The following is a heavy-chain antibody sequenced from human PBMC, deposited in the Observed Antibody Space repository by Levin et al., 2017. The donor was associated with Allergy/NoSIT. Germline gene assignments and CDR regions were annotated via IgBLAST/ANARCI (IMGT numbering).Heavy chain of an antibody. CDR1: GFTFSSYA. D-gene: IGHD6-19*01. Sequence: GESLKISCAASGFTFSSYAMHWVRQAPGKGLEWVAVISYDGSNKYYADSVKGRFTISRDNSKNTLYLQMNSLRAEDTAVYYWARGGIAVAGRSYYYGMDGWGQGTTVTVSS. CDR3: ARGGIAVAGRSYYYGMDG. CDR2: ISYDGSNK. J-gene: IGHJ6*02. V-gene: IGHV3-30-3*01.